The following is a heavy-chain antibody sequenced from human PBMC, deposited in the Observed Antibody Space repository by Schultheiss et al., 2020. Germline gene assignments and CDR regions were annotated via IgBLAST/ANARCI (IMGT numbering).Heavy chain of an antibody. CDR3: ARGGRSGYANSIPFQH. V-gene: IGHV4-4*02. D-gene: IGHD2-2*01. Sequence: SETLSLTCAVSGGSISSSNWWSWVRQPPGKGLEWIGSIYYSGSTYYNPSLKSRVTISVDTSKNQFSLKLSSVTAADTAVYYCARGGRSGYANSIPFQHWGQGTLVTVSS. CDR1: GGSISSSNW. J-gene: IGHJ1*01. CDR2: IYYSGST.